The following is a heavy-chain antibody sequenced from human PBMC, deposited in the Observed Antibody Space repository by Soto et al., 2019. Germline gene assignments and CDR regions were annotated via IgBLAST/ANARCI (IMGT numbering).Heavy chain of an antibody. Sequence: ASVKDSCKASGYTFTRYGISWVRQAPGQGLEWMGWISAYNGNTNYAQKLQGRVTMTTDTSTSTAYMELRSMRPDDKAVYYCARDAYYYDSSGYGAAFDIWGQGTMVTVSS. D-gene: IGHD3-22*01. CDR2: ISAYNGNT. J-gene: IGHJ3*02. CDR3: ARDAYYYDSSGYGAAFDI. V-gene: IGHV1-18*01. CDR1: GYTFTRYG.